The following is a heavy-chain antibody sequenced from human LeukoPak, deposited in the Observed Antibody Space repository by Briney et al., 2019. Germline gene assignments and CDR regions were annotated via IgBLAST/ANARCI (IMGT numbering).Heavy chain of an antibody. CDR1: GYTFTSYY. CDR2: INPSGGST. Sequence: GASVKVSCKASGYTFTSYYMHWVRQAPGQGLEWMGIINPSGGSTSYAQKFQGRVTVTRDTSTSTVYMELSSLRSEDTAVYYCARDWEWELIFDYWGQGTLVTVSS. V-gene: IGHV1-46*01. J-gene: IGHJ4*02. D-gene: IGHD1-26*01. CDR3: ARDWEWELIFDY.